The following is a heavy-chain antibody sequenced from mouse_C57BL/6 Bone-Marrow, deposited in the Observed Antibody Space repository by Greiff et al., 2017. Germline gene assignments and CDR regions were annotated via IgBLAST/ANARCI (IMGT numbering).Heavy chain of an antibody. D-gene: IGHD2-3*01. CDR3: ARRFYDGYYYAMDY. CDR2: ISSGSSTI. Sequence: EVKVVESGGGLVKPGGSLKLSCAASGFTFSDYGMHWVRQAPEKGLEWVAYISSGSSTIYYADTVKGRFTISRDNAKNTLFLHMTSLRSEDTAMYYCARRFYDGYYYAMDYWGQGTSVTVSS. CDR1: GFTFSDYG. V-gene: IGHV5-17*01. J-gene: IGHJ4*01.